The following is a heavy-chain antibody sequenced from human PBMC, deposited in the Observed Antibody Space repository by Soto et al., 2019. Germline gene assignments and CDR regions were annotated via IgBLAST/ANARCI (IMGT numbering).Heavy chain of an antibody. J-gene: IGHJ4*02. CDR1: GFIVSSSY. Sequence: DVQLVETGGGLIQPGGSLRLSCAASGFIVSSSYMGWVRQAPGKGLEWVSVLYSDGRTYYAESVKGRFTISRDNSKNTLYLQMNSLSAEDTAVYYCARCSGWYGQCYFDCWGQGTLVTVSS. CDR2: LYSDGRT. V-gene: IGHV3-53*02. CDR3: ARCSGWYGQCYFDC. D-gene: IGHD6-13*01.